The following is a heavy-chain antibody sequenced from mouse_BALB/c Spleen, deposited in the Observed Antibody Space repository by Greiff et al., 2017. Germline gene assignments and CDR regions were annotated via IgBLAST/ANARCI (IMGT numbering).Heavy chain of an antibody. V-gene: IGHV5-6-5*01. Sequence: EVKLMESGGGLVKPGGSLKLSCAASGFTFSSYAMSWVRQTPEKRLEWVASISSGGSTYYPDSVKGRFTLSRENARNILYLQMSSLRSKDTAMYYCPIYYDYDEPGFAYWGQGTLVTVSA. CDR3: PIYYDYDEPGFAY. J-gene: IGHJ3*01. D-gene: IGHD2-4*01. CDR2: ISSGGST. CDR1: GFTFSSYA.